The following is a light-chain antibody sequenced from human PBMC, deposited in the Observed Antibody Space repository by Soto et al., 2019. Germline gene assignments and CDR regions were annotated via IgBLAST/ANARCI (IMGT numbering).Light chain of an antibody. CDR2: YDD. CDR3: AAWDDSLDGVV. CDR1: SSNIENNA. J-gene: IGLJ2*01. Sequence: QSVLTQPPSVSEAPRQRVTISCSGSSSNIENNAVNWYQQLPGKAPKLLIYYDDLLPSGVSDRFSGSKSGTSASLAISGLQSDDEADYYCAAWDDSLDGVVFGGGTQLTVL. V-gene: IGLV1-36*01.